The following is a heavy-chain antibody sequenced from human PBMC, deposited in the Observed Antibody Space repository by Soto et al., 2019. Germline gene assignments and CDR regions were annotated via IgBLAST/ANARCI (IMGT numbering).Heavy chain of an antibody. CDR1: GFTFTSSA. J-gene: IGHJ5*02. D-gene: IGHD3-16*02. CDR3: AAERMITFGGVIENWFDP. V-gene: IGHV1-58*02. CDR2: IVVGSGNT. Sequence: SVKVSCKASGFTFTSSAMQWVRQARGQRLEWIGWIVVGSGNTNYAQKFQERVTITRDMSTSTAYMELSSLRSEDTAVYYCAAERMITFGGVIENWFDPWGQGTLVTVSS.